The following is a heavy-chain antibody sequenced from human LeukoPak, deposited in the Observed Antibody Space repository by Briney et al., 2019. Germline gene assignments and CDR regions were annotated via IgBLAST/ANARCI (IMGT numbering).Heavy chain of an antibody. Sequence: GGSLRLSCAASGFTFSSYAMHWVRQAPGKGLEWVAVISYDGSNKYYADSVKGRFTISRDNSKNTLYLQMNSLRAEDTAVYYCAKVPHYDILTGYYNHPYYYYYMDVWGKGTTVTVSS. CDR3: AKVPHYDILTGYYNHPYYYYYMDV. D-gene: IGHD3-9*01. CDR1: GFTFSSYA. J-gene: IGHJ6*03. V-gene: IGHV3-30-3*01. CDR2: ISYDGSNK.